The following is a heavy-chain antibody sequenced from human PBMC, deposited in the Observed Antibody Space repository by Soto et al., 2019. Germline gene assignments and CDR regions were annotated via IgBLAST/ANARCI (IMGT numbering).Heavy chain of an antibody. J-gene: IGHJ6*02. D-gene: IGHD3-16*01. CDR2: MNAKSGDT. CDR3: ARGNPFNYAGFDV. CDR1: GYTFSDFD. V-gene: IGHV1-8*01. Sequence: XSVKVSCKASGYTFSDFDINWLRQASGQGPEWMGWMNAKSGDTFFAQRFQGKFNMTWDTSLSTAYMEVGSLTSDDTAIYYCARGNPFNYAGFDVWGQGTTVTVSS.